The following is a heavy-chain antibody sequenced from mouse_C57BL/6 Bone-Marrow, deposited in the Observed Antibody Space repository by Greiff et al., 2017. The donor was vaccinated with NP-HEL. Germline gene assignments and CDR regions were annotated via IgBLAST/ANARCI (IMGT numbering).Heavy chain of an antibody. CDR3: VGTVVAPAMDY. CDR2: FYPGDGDT. J-gene: IGHJ4*01. V-gene: IGHV1-82*01. D-gene: IGHD1-1*01. CDR1: GYEFSSSW. Sequence: QVQLQQSGPELVKPGASVKISCKASGYEFSSSWLNWVKQRPGKGLEWIGRFYPGDGDTNYNGKFKGKATLTADKSSSTAYMQLSSLTSEDSAVYFCVGTVVAPAMDYWGQGTSVTVSS.